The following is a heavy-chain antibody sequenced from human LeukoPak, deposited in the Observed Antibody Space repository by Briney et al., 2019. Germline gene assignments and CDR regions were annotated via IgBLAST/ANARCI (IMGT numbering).Heavy chain of an antibody. CDR3: ARVYSQIDYGFDI. D-gene: IGHD5-18*01. J-gene: IGHJ3*02. V-gene: IGHV4-59*01. CDR2: IYYSGST. CDR1: GGSISSYY. Sequence: SETLALTCTVSGGSISSYYRSWIRQPPGKGLEWIGYIYYSGSTNYNPSLKSRVTISVDTSKNQFSLNLSSVNAADTAVYYCARVYSQIDYGFDIWGQGTMVTVSS.